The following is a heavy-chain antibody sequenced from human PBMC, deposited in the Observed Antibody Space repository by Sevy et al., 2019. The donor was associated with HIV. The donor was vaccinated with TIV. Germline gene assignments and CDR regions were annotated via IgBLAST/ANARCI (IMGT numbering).Heavy chain of an antibody. D-gene: IGHD2-15*01. V-gene: IGHV5-51*01. CDR1: GYSFTSYW. CDR2: IYPGDSDT. J-gene: IGHJ6*03. Sequence: GESLKISCKGSGYSFTSYWIGWVRQMPGKGLEWMGIIYPGDSDTRYSPSFQGQVTISADKSISTAYLQSSSLKALDTAMYYCARQGCSGGSCYWNYYYMDVWGKGTTVTVSS. CDR3: ARQGCSGGSCYWNYYYMDV.